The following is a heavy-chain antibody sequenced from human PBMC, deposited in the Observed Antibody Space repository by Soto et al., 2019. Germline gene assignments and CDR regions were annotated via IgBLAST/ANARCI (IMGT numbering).Heavy chain of an antibody. Sequence: SVKVSCKASGGTFSSYTISWVRQAPGQGLEWMGRIIPILGIANYAQKFQGRVTITADKSTSTAYMELSSLRSEDTAVYYCAPEGGSYYPDYWGQGTLVTVSS. V-gene: IGHV1-69*02. CDR1: GGTFSSYT. J-gene: IGHJ4*02. CDR2: IIPILGIA. CDR3: APEGGSYYPDY. D-gene: IGHD1-26*01.